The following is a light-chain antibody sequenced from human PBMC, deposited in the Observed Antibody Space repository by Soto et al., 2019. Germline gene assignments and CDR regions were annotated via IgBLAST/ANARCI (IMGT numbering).Light chain of an antibody. CDR2: KTS. V-gene: IGKV1-5*03. Sequence: DIKMTQSPSTLGASVGDTVTISCRASQSVSPWLAWYQQKPGKAPKLLIYKTSRLQSGVPSRFSGSGSGTDYTLKISSLQPDDFAIYYCQQYNSSGLTFGGGTTVDIK. CDR1: QSVSPW. CDR3: QQYNSSGLT. J-gene: IGKJ4*01.